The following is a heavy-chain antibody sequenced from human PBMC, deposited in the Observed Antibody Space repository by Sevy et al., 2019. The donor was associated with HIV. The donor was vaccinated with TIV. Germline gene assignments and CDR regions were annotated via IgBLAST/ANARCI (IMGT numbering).Heavy chain of an antibody. CDR2: ISYEGTKT. CDR1: GFAFSSHA. Sequence: GGSLRLSCAAPGFAFSSHAMHWVRQAPGKGLGWVAVISYEGTKTFTVASVEGRFTISGDNSKNLLSLQINSLRPEDTAVYYCARDGGYSIKWYPLYWGHGTLVTVSS. D-gene: IGHD6-13*01. V-gene: IGHV3-30-3*01. CDR3: ARDGGYSIKWYPLY. J-gene: IGHJ4*01.